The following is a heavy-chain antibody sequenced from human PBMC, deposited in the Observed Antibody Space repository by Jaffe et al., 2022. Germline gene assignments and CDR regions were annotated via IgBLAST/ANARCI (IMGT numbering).Heavy chain of an antibody. V-gene: IGHV3-9*01. CDR3: AKEGTARPRGYYYYYMDV. J-gene: IGHJ6*03. D-gene: IGHD6-6*01. CDR2: ISWNSGSI. CDR1: GFTFDDYA. Sequence: EVQLVESGGGLVQPGRSLRLSCAASGFTFDDYAMHWVRQAPGKGLEWVSGISWNSGSIGYADSVKGRFTISRDNAKNSLYLQMNSLRAEDTALYYCAKEGTARPRGYYYYYMDVWGKGTTVTVSS.